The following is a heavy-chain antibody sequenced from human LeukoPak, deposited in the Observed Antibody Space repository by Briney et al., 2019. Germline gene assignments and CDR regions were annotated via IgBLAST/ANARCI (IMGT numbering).Heavy chain of an antibody. CDR2: IIPIFGTA. CDR1: GGTFSSYA. CDR3: ARRIAVAGTPTFDY. D-gene: IGHD6-19*01. Sequence: GASVKVSCKASGGTFSSYAISWVRQAPGQGPEWMGGIIPIFGTANYAQKFQGRVTITTDESTSTAYMELSSLRSEDTAVYYCARRIAVAGTPTFDYWGQGTLVTVSS. J-gene: IGHJ4*02. V-gene: IGHV1-69*05.